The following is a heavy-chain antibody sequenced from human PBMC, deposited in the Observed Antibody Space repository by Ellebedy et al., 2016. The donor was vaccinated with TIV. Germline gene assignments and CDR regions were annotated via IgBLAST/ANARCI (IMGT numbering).Heavy chain of an antibody. V-gene: IGHV3-23*01. J-gene: IGHJ4*02. CDR3: AHGYTSIDY. CDR1: GFTFSDYA. Sequence: GESLKISXAASGFTFSDYAMTWVRQAPGKGLEWVSSISGSGINTYYADSVKGRFTISRDNSKNTLNLQMNSLRAEDTAVYYCAHGYTSIDYWGQGTLVTVSS. D-gene: IGHD6-13*01. CDR2: ISGSGINT.